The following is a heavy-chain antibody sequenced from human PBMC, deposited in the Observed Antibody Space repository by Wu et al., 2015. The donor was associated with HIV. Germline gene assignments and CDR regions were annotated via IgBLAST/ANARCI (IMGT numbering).Heavy chain of an antibody. Sequence: QVHLVQSGAEVKKPGSSVRVSCKTSGGSFNNFGISWVRQAPGQGLEWMGGIIPIFDTSHYAQKFQGRVTLTTDESTNTAYMELNSLRSEDTAVYYCARAGRRGYSYGYENWFDPWGQGTLVTVSS. CDR1: GGSFNNFG. D-gene: IGHD5-18*01. CDR2: IIPIFDTS. CDR3: ARAGRRGYSYGYENWFDP. J-gene: IGHJ5*02. V-gene: IGHV1-69*05.